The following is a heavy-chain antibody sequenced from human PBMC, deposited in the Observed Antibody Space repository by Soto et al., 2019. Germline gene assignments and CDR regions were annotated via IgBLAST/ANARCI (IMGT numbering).Heavy chain of an antibody. V-gene: IGHV3-23*01. J-gene: IGHJ4*02. Sequence: PGGSLRLSCAASGFTFSTYTMTWVRQAPGKGLEWVSSVGGSGDGTYYADSVKGRFTISRDNSKNTLYLQMNSLRAEDTAIYYCEKAREVTLVRISLAQWGPGTLVTVFS. D-gene: IGHD3-10*01. CDR2: VGGSGDGT. CDR3: EKAREVTLVRISLAQ. CDR1: GFTFSTYT.